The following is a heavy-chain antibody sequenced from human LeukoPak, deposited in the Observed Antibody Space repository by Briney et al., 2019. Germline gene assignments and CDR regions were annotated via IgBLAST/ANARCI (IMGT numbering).Heavy chain of an antibody. CDR1: GGSFSGYY. J-gene: IGHJ4*02. Sequence: SETLSLTCAVYGGSFSGYYWSWIRQPPGKGLEWIGEINHSGSTNYNPSLKSRVTISVDTSKSQFSLKLSSVTAADTAVYYCAEIQSSGYPTEGWGQGTLVTVSS. D-gene: IGHD3-22*01. V-gene: IGHV4-34*01. CDR3: AEIQSSGYPTEG. CDR2: INHSGST.